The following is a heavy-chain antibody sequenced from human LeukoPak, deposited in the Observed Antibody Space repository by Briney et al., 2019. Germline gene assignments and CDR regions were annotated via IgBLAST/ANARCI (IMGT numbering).Heavy chain of an antibody. CDR2: ISRSGSTI. D-gene: IGHD3-10*01. CDR1: GFTFSSYE. J-gene: IGHJ1*01. Sequence: GGSLRLSCAASGFTFSSYEMNWVRQAPGKGLEWVSYISRSGSTIYYADSVKGRFTISRDNAKNSLYLQMTSLRAEDTAVYYCAIRFPSRAYYPHWGQGTLVTVSS. CDR3: AIRFPSRAYYPH. V-gene: IGHV3-48*03.